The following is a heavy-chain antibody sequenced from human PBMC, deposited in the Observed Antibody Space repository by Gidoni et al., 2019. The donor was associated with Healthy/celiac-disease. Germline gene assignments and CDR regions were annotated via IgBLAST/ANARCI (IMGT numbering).Heavy chain of an antibody. J-gene: IGHJ4*02. V-gene: IGHV4-39*06. Sequence: LQESGPGLVKPSETLSLTCTVSGDSITTSTNFWGWIRQPPGKGLEWIGSIYSGGSTYYNPSLKSRVTISIDTSNNQFTLRLTSVNAADTAVYYCARESGGASAFFDYWGRGTLVTVSS. CDR1: GDSITTSTNF. CDR2: IYSGGST. D-gene: IGHD5-12*01. CDR3: ARESGGASAFFDY.